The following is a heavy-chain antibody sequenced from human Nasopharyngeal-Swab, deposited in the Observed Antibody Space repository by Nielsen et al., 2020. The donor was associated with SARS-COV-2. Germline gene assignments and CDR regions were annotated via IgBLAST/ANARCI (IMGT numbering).Heavy chain of an antibody. D-gene: IGHD1-7*01. CDR1: GFTFSSFG. J-gene: IGHJ3*02. CDR2: ISHDGRGN. V-gene: IGHV3-30*03. Sequence: GGSLRLSCAASGFTFSSFGMHWVRQAPGKGLEWVPDISHDGRGNVYADSVKGRFTISRDNSRSTLYLQMNSLRAEDTAVYYCARDEVLGSTVVLDMWGPGTAVTVPS. CDR3: ARDEVLGSTVVLDM.